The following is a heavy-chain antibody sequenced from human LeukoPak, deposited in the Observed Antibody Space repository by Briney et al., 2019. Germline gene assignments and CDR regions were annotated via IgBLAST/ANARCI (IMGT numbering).Heavy chain of an antibody. D-gene: IGHD5-24*01. CDR1: GLTFSDSV. Sequence: PGGSLRLSCAASGLTFSDSVMTWVRQAPGEGLDWVSLISFSGANSYYADSVKGRFTISRDNSKDTLFLQMNSLRAEDTAIYYCARDIQLSTWGLGTMVTVSS. CDR3: ARDIQLST. CDR2: ISFSGANS. V-gene: IGHV3-23*01. J-gene: IGHJ3*01.